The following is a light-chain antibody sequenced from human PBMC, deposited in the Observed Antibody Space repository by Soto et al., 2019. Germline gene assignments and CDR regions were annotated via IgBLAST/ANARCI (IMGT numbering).Light chain of an antibody. CDR1: QSISSY. V-gene: IGKV1-39*01. Sequence: DIQMTQSPSSLSASVGDRVTITCRASQSISSYLNWYQHKPGKAPELLIYAASSLQSGVPSRFIGSGSGTHFTLPISSLHPEDFVTYYCQQRYSTPLTFGGGPTVEIK. CDR2: AAS. CDR3: QQRYSTPLT. J-gene: IGKJ4*01.